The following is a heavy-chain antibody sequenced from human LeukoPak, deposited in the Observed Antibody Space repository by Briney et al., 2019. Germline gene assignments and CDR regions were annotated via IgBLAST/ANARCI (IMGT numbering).Heavy chain of an antibody. D-gene: IGHD3-22*01. Sequence: ASVKVSCKASGYTFTSYYMHWVRQAPGQGLEWMGIINPSGGSTSYAQKFQGRVTITADESTSTAYMELSSLRLEDTAVYYCARDLLGSASSYSSGAWDYWGQGTLVTVSS. CDR1: GYTFTSYY. V-gene: IGHV1-46*01. CDR3: ARDLLGSASSYSSGAWDY. CDR2: INPSGGST. J-gene: IGHJ4*02.